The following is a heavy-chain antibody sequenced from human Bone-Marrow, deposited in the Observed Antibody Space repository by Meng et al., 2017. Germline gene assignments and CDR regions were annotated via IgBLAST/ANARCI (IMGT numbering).Heavy chain of an antibody. CDR3: ARERAVTTYYFDY. V-gene: IGHV4-4*07. CDR2: IYTSGST. D-gene: IGHD4-17*01. J-gene: IGHJ4*02. Sequence: LQGSAPGLVKPSETLSLTCTASGGSISSYYWGWIRQPAGKGLEWIGRIYTSGSTNYNPSLKSRVTMSVDTSKNQFSLKLSSVTAADTAVYYCARERAVTTYYFDYWGQGTLVTVSS. CDR1: GGSISSYY.